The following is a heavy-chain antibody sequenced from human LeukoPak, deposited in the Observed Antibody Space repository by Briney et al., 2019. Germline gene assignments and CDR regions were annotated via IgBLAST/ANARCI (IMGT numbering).Heavy chain of an antibody. CDR2: IYHSGST. D-gene: IGHD3-10*01. Sequence: SETLSLTCAVSGGSISSGGYSWSWIRQPPGKGLEWIGYIYHSGSTYYNPSLKSRVTISVDRSKNQFSLKLSSVTAADTAVYYCASPTPYGSGSYLYYWGQGTLVTVSS. J-gene: IGHJ4*02. CDR1: GGSISSGGYS. V-gene: IGHV4-30-2*01. CDR3: ASPTPYGSGSYLYY.